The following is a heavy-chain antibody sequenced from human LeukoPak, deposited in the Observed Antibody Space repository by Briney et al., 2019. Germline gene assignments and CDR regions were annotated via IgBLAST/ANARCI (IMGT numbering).Heavy chain of an antibody. Sequence: QAGGSLRLSCAASGFTFSSYGMHWVRQAPGKGLEWVAVIWYDGSNKYHADSVKGRFTISRDNSKNTLYLQMNSLRAEDTAVYYCAKARYYYDSSGYFPLDYWGQGTLVTVSS. D-gene: IGHD3-22*01. V-gene: IGHV3-33*06. CDR1: GFTFSSYG. CDR2: IWYDGSNK. CDR3: AKARYYYDSSGYFPLDY. J-gene: IGHJ4*02.